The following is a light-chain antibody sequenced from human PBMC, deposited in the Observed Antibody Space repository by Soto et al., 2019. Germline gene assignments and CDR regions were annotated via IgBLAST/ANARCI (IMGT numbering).Light chain of an antibody. Sequence: QSVLTQPPSASGTPGQRLTISCSGGSSNIGSITVNWYQQLPGTAPKLLIYNNHQRPSGVPDRFSGSKSGTSASLAISGLQSEDEADYYCATWDGSLPGWVFGGGTQLTVL. CDR2: NNH. J-gene: IGLJ3*02. V-gene: IGLV1-44*01. CDR3: ATWDGSLPGWV. CDR1: SSNIGSIT.